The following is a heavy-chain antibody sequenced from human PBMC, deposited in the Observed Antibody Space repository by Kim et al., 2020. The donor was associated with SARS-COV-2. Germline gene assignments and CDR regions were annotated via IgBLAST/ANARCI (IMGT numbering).Heavy chain of an antibody. J-gene: IGHJ4*02. CDR2: ISGSGGST. CDR3: AKNIAYGGNLHYFDY. V-gene: IGHV3-23*01. D-gene: IGHD4-17*01. Sequence: GGSLRLSCAASGFTFSSYAMSWVRQAPGKGLEWVSAISGSGGSTYYADSVKGRFTISRDNSKNTLYLQMNSLRAEDTAVYYCAKNIAYGGNLHYFDYWGQGTLVTVSS. CDR1: GFTFSSYA.